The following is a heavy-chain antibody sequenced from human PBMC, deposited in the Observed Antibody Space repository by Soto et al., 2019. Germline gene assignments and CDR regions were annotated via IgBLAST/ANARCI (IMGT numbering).Heavy chain of an antibody. Sequence: QVQLVQSGDEVRKPGSSVKVSCKASGYIFVNYGIAWVRQAPGQGLEWMGWISPYSGNTHYASKVQGRLTMTTDTATSTADMERGSLTSDDTAGYYGAMVDNYVTPTPQDVWGQGTTVTVSS. V-gene: IGHV1-18*01. J-gene: IGHJ6*02. CDR2: ISPYSGNT. D-gene: IGHD3-16*01. CDR1: GYIFVNYG. CDR3: AMVDNYVTPTPQDV.